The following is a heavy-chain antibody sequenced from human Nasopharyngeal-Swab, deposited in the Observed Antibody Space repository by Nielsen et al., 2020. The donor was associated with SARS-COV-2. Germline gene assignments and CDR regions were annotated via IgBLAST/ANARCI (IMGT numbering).Heavy chain of an antibody. Sequence: WVRPAPGQGLEWMGGIIPIFGTANYAQKFQGRVTITADESTSTAYMELSSLRSEDTAVYYCASTGPGVVVAATTFDYWGQGTLVTVSS. V-gene: IGHV1-69*01. CDR3: ASTGPGVVVAATTFDY. D-gene: IGHD2-15*01. J-gene: IGHJ4*02. CDR2: IIPIFGTA.